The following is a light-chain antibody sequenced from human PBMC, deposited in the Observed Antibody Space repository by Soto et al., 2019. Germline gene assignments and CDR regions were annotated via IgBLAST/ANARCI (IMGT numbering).Light chain of an antibody. Sequence: EIVMTQSAATLSVSPGETATLSCRASQGISRTLAWYQLKSGQAPRLLFYGASTRATGVPARFSGSGSGTEFTLTISSLQSEDSALYYCQHYNHWPQLSFGGGTKVDIK. CDR3: QHYNHWPQLS. V-gene: IGKV3-15*01. CDR2: GAS. J-gene: IGKJ4*01. CDR1: QGISRT.